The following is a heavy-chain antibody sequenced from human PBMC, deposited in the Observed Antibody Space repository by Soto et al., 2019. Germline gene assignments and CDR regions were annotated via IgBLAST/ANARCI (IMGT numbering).Heavy chain of an antibody. V-gene: IGHV3-7*01. CDR1: GFTCSRYW. CDR2: VKQDGSQS. D-gene: IGHD6-19*01. J-gene: IGHJ4*02. Sequence: GGSLRLSCEASGFTCSRYWMSWIRQAPGKGLEWVANVKQDGSQSYLVDSVKGRFTMSRDNAKNSLFLQMNSLRDEHTAVYYCVTDGSSGWHFDSWGQGTLVIVAS. CDR3: VTDGSSGWHFDS.